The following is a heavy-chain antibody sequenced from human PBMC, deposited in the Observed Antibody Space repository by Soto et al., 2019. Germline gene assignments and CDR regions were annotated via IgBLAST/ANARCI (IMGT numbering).Heavy chain of an antibody. CDR1: GGTLSDHG. D-gene: IGHD3-10*01. V-gene: IGHV1-69*06. J-gene: IGHJ3*02. CDR2: TIPVFNTA. Sequence: QVQLEQSGAEVKKPGSSVKVSCKASGGTLSDHGVAWLRQAPGPGLEWMGGTIPVFNTAKYAQKFQGRVTVTADKFTNIAYMELSSLRSEDTALYFCARGVYGSGNYYTGPSAFDIWGQGTMVIVSS. CDR3: ARGVYGSGNYYTGPSAFDI.